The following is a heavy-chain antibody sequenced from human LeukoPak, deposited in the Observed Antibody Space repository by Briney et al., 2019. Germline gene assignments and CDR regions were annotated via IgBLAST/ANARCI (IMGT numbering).Heavy chain of an antibody. CDR2: ISAGGTPV. CDR1: GFTFSSYS. Sequence: SGGSLRLSCAASGFTFSSYSMNWVRLAPGKGLEWISYISAGGTPVYYADSVEGRFTVSRDNEKNSLYLQLNSLRADDTAVYYCARDFRSSSWYIGDYWGQGAQVTVSP. CDR3: ARDFRSSSWYIGDY. D-gene: IGHD6-13*01. J-gene: IGHJ4*02. V-gene: IGHV3-48*01.